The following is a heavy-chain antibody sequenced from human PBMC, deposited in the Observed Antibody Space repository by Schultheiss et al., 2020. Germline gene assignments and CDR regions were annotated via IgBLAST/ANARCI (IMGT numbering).Heavy chain of an antibody. J-gene: IGHJ4*02. CDR3: ARNSRRGRNPYYFDY. Sequence: SETLSLTCAVYGGSFSGYYWSWIRQPPGKGLEWIGNIYYSGSTYYNPSLKSRVTILVDTSKNQFSLKLSSVTAADTAVYYCARNSRRGRNPYYFDYWGQGTLVNVSS. D-gene: IGHD1-14*01. V-gene: IGHV4-34*09. CDR1: GGSFSGYY. CDR2: IYYSGST.